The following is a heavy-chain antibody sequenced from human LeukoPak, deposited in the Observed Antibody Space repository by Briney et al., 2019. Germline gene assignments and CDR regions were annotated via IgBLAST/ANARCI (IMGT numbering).Heavy chain of an antibody. J-gene: IGHJ4*02. CDR2: VFHSGRT. Sequence: SETLSLTCTVSGGSISSSSFHWGWIRQPPGKGLEWIGTVFHSGRTYYNPSLESRITISVDTSKNQFSLKLRSVTAADTALYFCARLYSSGWADYWGQGTLVTVSS. CDR1: GGSISSSSFH. CDR3: ARLYSSGWADY. V-gene: IGHV4-39*01. D-gene: IGHD6-19*01.